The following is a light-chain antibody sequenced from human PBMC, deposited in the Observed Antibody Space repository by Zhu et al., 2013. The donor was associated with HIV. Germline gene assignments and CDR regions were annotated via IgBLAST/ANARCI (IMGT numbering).Light chain of an antibody. Sequence: QSALTQPASVSGSPGQSITISCTGTSSDVGGYNYVSWYQQHPGKALKFMIYEVSNRPSGVSNRFSGSKSGNTASLTISGLQAEDEADYYCSSYTSSSTLVFGGGTKLTVL. CDR1: SSDVGGYNY. J-gene: IGLJ2*01. V-gene: IGLV2-14*01. CDR3: SSYTSSSTLV. CDR2: EVS.